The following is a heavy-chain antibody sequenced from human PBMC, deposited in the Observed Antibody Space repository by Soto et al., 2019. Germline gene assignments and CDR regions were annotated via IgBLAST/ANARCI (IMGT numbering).Heavy chain of an antibody. CDR1: GYTFTSYD. CDR3: AREHSSSWRFDY. CDR2: MNPNSGNT. J-gene: IGHJ4*02. V-gene: IGHV1-8*01. Sequence: QVQLVQSGAEVKKPGASVKVSGKASGYTFTSYDINWVRQATGQGLEWMGWMNPNSGNTGYAQKFQGRVTMTRNTSISTAYMELSSLSSEDTAVYYCAREHSSSWRFDYWGQGTLVTVSS. D-gene: IGHD6-13*01.